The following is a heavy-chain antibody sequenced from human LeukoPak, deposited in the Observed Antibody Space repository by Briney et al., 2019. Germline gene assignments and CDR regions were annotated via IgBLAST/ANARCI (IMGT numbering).Heavy chain of an antibody. CDR1: GFTFSSYS. V-gene: IGHV3-21*01. CDR3: ARDYYYNSSGTYRYFDL. J-gene: IGHJ2*01. D-gene: IGHD3-22*01. CDR2: INSSSSYI. Sequence: GGSLRLSCAASGFTFSSYSMNWVRQAPGKGLEWVSSINSSSSYIYYADSVKGRFTISRDNAKNSLYLQKKSLRAEDTAVYYCARDYYYNSSGTYRYFDLWGRGTLVTVSS.